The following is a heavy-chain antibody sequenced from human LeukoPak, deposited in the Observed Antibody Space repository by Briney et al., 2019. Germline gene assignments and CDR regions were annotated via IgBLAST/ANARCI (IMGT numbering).Heavy chain of an antibody. CDR1: GLTFANAR. CDR2: IKGKPDGGTA. J-gene: IGHJ4*02. CDR3: STDRD. D-gene: IGHD5-24*01. Sequence: GGSLRLSCAASGLTFANARMNWVRQAPGKGLEWVGRIKGKPDGGTADYAASVMARFIISRDDSKNTVYLQMNSLREEDSGLYFCSTDRDWGQGTLVAVSS. V-gene: IGHV3-15*05.